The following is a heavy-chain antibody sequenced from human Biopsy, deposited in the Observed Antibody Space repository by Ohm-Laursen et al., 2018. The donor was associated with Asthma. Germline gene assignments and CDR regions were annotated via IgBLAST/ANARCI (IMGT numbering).Heavy chain of an antibody. V-gene: IGHV4-31*02. J-gene: IGHJ6*02. D-gene: IGHD3-3*01. CDR1: GYSISNGGYY. CDR3: ARDYYDFWNRSVYTYFGMDV. Sequence: TLSLTWSVSGYSISNGGYYWTWVRQRPGKGLEWIGNIYHRGNTKYNPSLKSRLSFSVGTSKNQFSLKLSSVTAADTAIYFCARDYYDFWNRSVYTYFGMDVWGRGTTVVVSS. CDR2: IYHRGNT.